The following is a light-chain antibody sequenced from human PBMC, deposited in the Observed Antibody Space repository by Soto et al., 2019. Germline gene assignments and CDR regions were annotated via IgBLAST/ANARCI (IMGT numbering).Light chain of an antibody. CDR3: QQLNSYPFT. CDR2: AAS. V-gene: IGKV1-9*01. J-gene: IGKJ4*01. CDR1: QGINNY. Sequence: IQLTQSPSSLSASVGDRVTITCRASQGINNYLTWYLQKPGKAPKLLIYAASTLQSGVPSRFSGSGSGTDFTLTIISLQPEDFATYHCQQLNSYPFTFGGGTKVEI.